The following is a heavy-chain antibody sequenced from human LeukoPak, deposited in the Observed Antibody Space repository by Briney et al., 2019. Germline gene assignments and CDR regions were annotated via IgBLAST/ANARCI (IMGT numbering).Heavy chain of an antibody. CDR1: GFTFSSYG. CDR3: ARGGYSSSTSVDV. Sequence: GGSLRLSCAASGFTFSSYGMHWVRQAPGKGLEWVAFIRYDGSNKYYADSVKGRFTISRDNSKNTLYLQMNSLRAEDTAVYYCARGGYSSSTSVDVWGKGTTVTVSS. V-gene: IGHV3-30*02. D-gene: IGHD6-6*01. CDR2: IRYDGSNK. J-gene: IGHJ6*04.